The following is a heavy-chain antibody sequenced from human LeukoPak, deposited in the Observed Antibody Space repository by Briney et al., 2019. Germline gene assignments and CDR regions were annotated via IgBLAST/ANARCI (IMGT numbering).Heavy chain of an antibody. CDR1: GFTFSSYP. Sequence: GGSLRLSCAASGFTFSSYPMSWVRQAPGKGLEGVSGISANGDTTKYADSVKGRFTISRDNSKNTVFQQMNSLRADDTAVYYCAKEGRIAAGTGDYFDYWGQGTLVTVSS. D-gene: IGHD6-13*01. CDR2: ISANGDTT. J-gene: IGHJ4*02. V-gene: IGHV3-23*01. CDR3: AKEGRIAAGTGDYFDY.